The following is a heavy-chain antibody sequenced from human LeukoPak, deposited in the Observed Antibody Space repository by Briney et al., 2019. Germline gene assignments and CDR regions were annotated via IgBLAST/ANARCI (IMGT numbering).Heavy chain of an antibody. CDR1: GFTFDDYA. V-gene: IGHV3-9*01. CDR2: ISWNSGSI. D-gene: IGHD6-6*01. CDR3: AKDIREYSSSDLDY. J-gene: IGHJ4*02. Sequence: GGSLRLSCAASGFTFDDYAMHWVRQAPGKGLEWVSGISWNSGSIGYADSVKGRFTISRDNAKTSLYLQMNSLRAEDTALYYCAKDIREYSSSDLDYWGQGTLVTVSS.